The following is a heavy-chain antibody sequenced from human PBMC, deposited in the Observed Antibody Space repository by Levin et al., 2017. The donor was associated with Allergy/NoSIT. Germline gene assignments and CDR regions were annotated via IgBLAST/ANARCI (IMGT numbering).Heavy chain of an antibody. CDR1: GGSISSGTYY. J-gene: IGHJ4*02. V-gene: IGHV4-30-4*01. CDR2: THYSGNT. Sequence: KASETLSLTCTVSGGSISSGTYYWSWVRQPPGKGLEWIGYTHYSGNTYYRPSLKGRVTISMDTSKNQFSLKLNSVTAADTAVYYCARVNYDSSGYYYYYYFDYWGQGTLVTVSS. CDR3: ARVNYDSSGYYYYYYFDY. D-gene: IGHD3-22*01.